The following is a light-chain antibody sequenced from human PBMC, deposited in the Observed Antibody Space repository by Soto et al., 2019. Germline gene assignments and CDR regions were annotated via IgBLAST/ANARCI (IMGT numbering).Light chain of an antibody. J-gene: IGKJ1*01. CDR1: QSISSW. V-gene: IGKV1-5*03. CDR3: QEYSSYWT. Sequence: EIQMTQSPSTMSADVGHRVTITGRSSQSISSWLAWYQQKPGKDPKILIYKSSSLESGDQSRFRGSGSGTEFTLIISSLPSDDFATYYCQEYSSYWTFGQGNKVDIK. CDR2: KSS.